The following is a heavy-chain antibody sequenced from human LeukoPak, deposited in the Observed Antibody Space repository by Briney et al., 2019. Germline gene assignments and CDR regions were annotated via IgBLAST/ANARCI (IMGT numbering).Heavy chain of an antibody. CDR2: IRNDGSYK. CDR3: AKDSDCPSAGCYDYYYYYMDV. V-gene: IGHV3-30*02. Sequence: PGGSLRLSCAASGFTFSSYWMSWVRQPPGKGLEWVAFIRNDGSYKYYADSVKGRFTISRDNSKNTLYLQMNSLRAEDTSVYYCAKDSDCPSAGCYDYYYYYMDVWGKGTTVTVSS. CDR1: GFTFSSYW. D-gene: IGHD2-2*01. J-gene: IGHJ6*03.